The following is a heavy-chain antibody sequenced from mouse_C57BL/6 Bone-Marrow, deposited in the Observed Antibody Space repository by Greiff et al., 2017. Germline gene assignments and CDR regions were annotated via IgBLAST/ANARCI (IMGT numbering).Heavy chain of an antibody. CDR3: ATTVVAPYYFDD. CDR2: INPNYGTT. J-gene: IGHJ2*01. V-gene: IGHV1-39*01. CDR1: GYSFTDYN. Sequence: VQLKESGPELVKPGASVKISCKASGYSFTDYNLNWVKQSNGKSLEWIGVINPNYGTTSYNQKFKGKATLTVDQSSSTAYMQLNSLTSEDSAVDYCATTVVAPYYFDDGGQGTTLTVSS. D-gene: IGHD1-1*01.